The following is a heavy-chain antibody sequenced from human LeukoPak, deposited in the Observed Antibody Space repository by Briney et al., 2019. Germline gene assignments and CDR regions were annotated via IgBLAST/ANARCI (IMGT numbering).Heavy chain of an antibody. CDR1: GFTFSNYA. V-gene: IGHV3-30-3*01. Sequence: PGGALRLSCAATGFTFSNYAIHWGPQAPGKGREWGAFISDDGSRKHYADSVKGRFTISRDNSKNTLNLQMNSLRAEDTAVYYCVKDRTGTYTLDYWGQGTLVTVSS. CDR3: VKDRTGTYTLDY. J-gene: IGHJ4*02. D-gene: IGHD3-10*01. CDR2: ISDDGSRK.